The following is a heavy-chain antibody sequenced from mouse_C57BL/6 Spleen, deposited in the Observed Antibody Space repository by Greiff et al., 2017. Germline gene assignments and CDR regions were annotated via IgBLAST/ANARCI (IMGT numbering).Heavy chain of an antibody. CDR3: ARGKGSSPTWFAY. D-gene: IGHD1-1*01. Sequence: VKLQQPGAELVKPGASVKMSCKASGYTFTSYWITWVKQRPGQGLEWIGDIYPGSGSTNYNEKFKSKATLTVDTSSSTAYMQLSSLTSEDSAVYYCARGKGSSPTWFAYWGKETLVTVSA. V-gene: IGHV1-55*01. CDR1: GYTFTSYW. CDR2: IYPGSGST. J-gene: IGHJ3*01.